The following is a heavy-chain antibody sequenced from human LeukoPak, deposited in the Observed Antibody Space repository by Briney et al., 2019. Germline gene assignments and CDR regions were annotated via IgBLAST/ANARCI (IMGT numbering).Heavy chain of an antibody. J-gene: IGHJ6*04. V-gene: IGHV1-18*04. Sequence: ASVKVSCKASGYTFTSYGISWVRQAPGQGLEWMGWISAYNGNTNYAQKLQGRVTMTTDTSTSTAYMELRSLRSDDTAVYYRARDIVAVPAAIYYYYYGMDVWGKGTTVTVSS. CDR3: ARDIVAVPAAIYYYYYGMDV. CDR1: GYTFTSYG. CDR2: ISAYNGNT. D-gene: IGHD2-2*01.